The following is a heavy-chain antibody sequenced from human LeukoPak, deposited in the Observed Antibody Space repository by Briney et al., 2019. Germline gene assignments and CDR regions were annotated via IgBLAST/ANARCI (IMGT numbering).Heavy chain of an antibody. J-gene: IGHJ4*02. CDR1: GGSISSGDYY. V-gene: IGHV4-30-4*01. CDR3: ARMDGRNIVVVPAANQFDY. D-gene: IGHD2-2*01. Sequence: SETLSLTCTVSGGSISSGDYYWSWIRQPPGKGLEWIGYNYYSGSTYYNPSLKSRVTISVDTSKNQFSLKLSSVTAADTAVYYCARMDGRNIVVVPAANQFDYWGQGTLVTVSS. CDR2: NYYSGST.